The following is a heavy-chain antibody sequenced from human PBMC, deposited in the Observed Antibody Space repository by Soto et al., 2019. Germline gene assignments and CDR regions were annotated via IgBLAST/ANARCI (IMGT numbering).Heavy chain of an antibody. J-gene: IGHJ4*02. CDR3: AILPRDDEGY. D-gene: IGHD3-3*01. Sequence: EVHLVESGGGLVQPGGSLRLSCAASGFNFNIYSMHWVRQAPGKGLVWVSRVNSVGTRAHYADSVKGRFIISRDSAKNTLYLEMNNLRAEDTAVYFCAILPRDDEGYWGQGTLVIVSS. CDR2: VNSVGTRA. V-gene: IGHV3-74*01. CDR1: GFNFNIYS.